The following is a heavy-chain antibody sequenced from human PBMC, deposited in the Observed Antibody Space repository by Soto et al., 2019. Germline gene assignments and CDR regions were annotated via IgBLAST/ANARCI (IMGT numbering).Heavy chain of an antibody. J-gene: IGHJ4*02. CDR3: ARAGYCGPGCYYYFDY. D-gene: IGHD2-21*02. Sequence: GSLRLSCAVSGFTFGSYWMNWVRLIPGKGLEWVAYIKPDGSATYYVGSVKGRFTISRDNAKNSLYLQMNSLRVEDTSVYYCARAGYCGPGCYYYFDYWGQGTLVTVSS. V-gene: IGHV3-7*01. CDR2: IKPDGSAT. CDR1: GFTFGSYW.